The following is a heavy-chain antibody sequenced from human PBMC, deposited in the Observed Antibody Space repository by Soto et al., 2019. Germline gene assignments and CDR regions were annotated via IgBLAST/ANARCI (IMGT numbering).Heavy chain of an antibody. CDR3: ARTRGLTPFDF. J-gene: IGHJ4*02. CDR2: INHSGST. V-gene: IGHV4-34*01. CDR1: GGSFSGYY. Sequence: SETLSLTCAVYGGSFSGYYWSWIRQPPGKGLEWIGEINHSGSTNYNPSLKSRVTISVDTSKNQFSLKLSSVTAADTAVYYCARTRGLTPFDFWGQGTLVTVSS. D-gene: IGHD5-12*01.